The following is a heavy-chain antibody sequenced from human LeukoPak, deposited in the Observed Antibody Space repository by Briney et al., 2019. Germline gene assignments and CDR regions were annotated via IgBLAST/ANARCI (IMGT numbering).Heavy chain of an antibody. D-gene: IGHD5-12*01. CDR3: ARDRVLGDIVLDY. CDR2: IYHSGST. V-gene: IGHV4-31*03. J-gene: IGHJ4*02. Sequence: PSETLSLTCSVSGVSFSSCGYYWTWIRQHPGKGLEWIGYIYHSGSTYYNPSLKSRVTLSVDTTKNQFSLRLSSVTAADTAVYYCARDRVLGDIVLDYWGQGILVTVSS. CDR1: GVSFSSCGYY.